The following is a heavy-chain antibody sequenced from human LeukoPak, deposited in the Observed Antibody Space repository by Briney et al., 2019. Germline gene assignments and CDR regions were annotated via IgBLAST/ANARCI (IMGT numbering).Heavy chain of an antibody. Sequence: PGGSLRLSCAASGFTFSSYSMNWVRQAPGEGLEWVSYISSSSSTIYYADSVKGRFTISRDNAKNSLYLQMNSLRAEDTAVYYCARDAYDIWSGNRFDPWGQGTLVTVSS. J-gene: IGHJ5*02. CDR3: ARDAYDIWSGNRFDP. V-gene: IGHV3-48*01. D-gene: IGHD3-3*01. CDR2: ISSSSSTI. CDR1: GFTFSSYS.